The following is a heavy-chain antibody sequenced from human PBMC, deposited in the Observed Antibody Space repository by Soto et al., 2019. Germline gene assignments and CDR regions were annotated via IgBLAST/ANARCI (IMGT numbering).Heavy chain of an antibody. D-gene: IGHD6-6*01. V-gene: IGHV3-21*06. Sequence: PGGSVRLSXVASGLIFSGHSFSWVRQAPGKGLEWVSSISIVPNSMYYADSVKGRFTISRDNAKNTMYLEMDSLRVEETAVYFCARELQSSTEGHWGKGTLVTSPQ. CDR2: ISIVPNSM. CDR3: ARELQSSTEGH. J-gene: IGHJ4*02. CDR1: GLIFSGHS.